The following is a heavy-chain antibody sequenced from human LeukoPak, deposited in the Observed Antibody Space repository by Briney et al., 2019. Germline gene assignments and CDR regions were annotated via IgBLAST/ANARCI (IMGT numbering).Heavy chain of an antibody. J-gene: IGHJ4*02. Sequence: GRSLRLSCAASGFTFSSYGMHWVRQALGKGLEWVAVISYDGSNKYYADSVKGRFTISRDNSKNTLYVQMNSLRAEDTAVYYCARARAFWSPDYWGQGTLVTVSS. CDR3: ARARAFWSPDY. V-gene: IGHV3-30*03. CDR1: GFTFSSYG. D-gene: IGHD3-3*01. CDR2: ISYDGSNK.